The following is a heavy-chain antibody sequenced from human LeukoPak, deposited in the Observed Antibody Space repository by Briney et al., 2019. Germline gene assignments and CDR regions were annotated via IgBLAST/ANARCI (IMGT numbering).Heavy chain of an antibody. Sequence: GGSLRLSCAASGFTFSDYYMSWIRQAPGKGLEWVSYISSSGSTIYYADSVKGRFTISRHNSKNALYLQMNSLRAEDTAVYYCAIDRDGYNYAFDIWGQGTMVTVSS. CDR1: GFTFSDYY. CDR2: ISSSGSTI. J-gene: IGHJ3*02. CDR3: AIDRDGYNYAFDI. V-gene: IGHV3-11*01. D-gene: IGHD5-24*01.